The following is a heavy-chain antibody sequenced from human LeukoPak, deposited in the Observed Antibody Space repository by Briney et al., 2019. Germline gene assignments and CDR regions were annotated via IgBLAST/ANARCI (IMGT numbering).Heavy chain of an antibody. Sequence: GGSLRLSCVASGFTFDEYAMHWVRQIPWKGLEWVIGISGDSNRIDYADSVKGRFTISRDNAKNSVYLQMNSLRAEDTALYYCAKDRAIFVHYFDGWGQGTLVTVSS. CDR3: AKDRAIFVHYFDG. V-gene: IGHV3-9*01. J-gene: IGHJ4*02. CDR1: GFTFDEYA. CDR2: ISGDSNRI.